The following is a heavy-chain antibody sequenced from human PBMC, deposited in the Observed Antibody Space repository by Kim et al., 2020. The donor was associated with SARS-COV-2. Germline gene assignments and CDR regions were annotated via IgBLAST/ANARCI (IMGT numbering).Heavy chain of an antibody. J-gene: IGHJ4*02. D-gene: IGHD3-22*01. Sequence: GGSLRLSCSASGFTFSSYAMHWVRQAPGKGLEYVSAISSNGGSTYYADSVKGRFTISRDNSKNTLYLQMSSLRAEDTAVYYCVKAGQRITMIVVVPFFDYWGQGTLVTVSS. CDR1: GFTFSSYA. V-gene: IGHV3-64D*09. CDR2: ISSNGGST. CDR3: VKAGQRITMIVVVPFFDY.